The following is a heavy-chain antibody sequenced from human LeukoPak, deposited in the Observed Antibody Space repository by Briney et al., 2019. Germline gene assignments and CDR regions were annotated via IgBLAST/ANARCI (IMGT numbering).Heavy chain of an antibody. CDR2: IYYGGNT. J-gene: IGHJ4*02. Sequence: SQTLSLTCTVSGDSISSSSYHWGWIRQPPGKGLEWIGSIYYGGNTYYNPSLESRVAIFVDTSTNQFSLRLSSVTAADTAVYYCARDLGFWSGPDYWGQGTLVTVSS. V-gene: IGHV4-39*07. D-gene: IGHD3-3*01. CDR1: GDSISSSSYH. CDR3: ARDLGFWSGPDY.